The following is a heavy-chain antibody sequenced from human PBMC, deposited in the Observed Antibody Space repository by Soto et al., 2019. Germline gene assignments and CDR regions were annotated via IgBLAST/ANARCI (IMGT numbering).Heavy chain of an antibody. CDR2: INHSGST. V-gene: IGHV4-34*01. CDR3: ARLEGSGWPGYYYYGMDV. D-gene: IGHD6-19*01. J-gene: IGHJ6*02. CDR1: GGSFSGYY. Sequence: SETLSLTCAVYGGSFSGYYWSWIRQPPGKGLEWIGEINHSGSTNYNPSLKSRVTISVDTSKNQFSLKLSSVTAADTAVYYCARLEGSGWPGYYYYGMDVWGQGTTVTVSS.